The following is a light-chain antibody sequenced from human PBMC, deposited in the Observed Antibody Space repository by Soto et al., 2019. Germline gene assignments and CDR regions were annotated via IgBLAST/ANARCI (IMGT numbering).Light chain of an antibody. Sequence: QSVLTQPASVSGSPGQSITISCTGTSSDVGGYNYVSWYQQHPGKAPKLMIYEVSNRPSGVSNRFSGSKSGNTASLPISGLQAEDEADYYCSSYTSSSTPYVFGTGTKFTVL. V-gene: IGLV2-14*01. J-gene: IGLJ1*01. CDR3: SSYTSSSTPYV. CDR1: SSDVGGYNY. CDR2: EVS.